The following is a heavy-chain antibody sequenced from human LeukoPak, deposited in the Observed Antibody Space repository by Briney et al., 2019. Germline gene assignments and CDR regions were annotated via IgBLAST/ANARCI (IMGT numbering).Heavy chain of an antibody. CDR2: ISGSGDTT. J-gene: IGHJ4*02. V-gene: IGHV3-23*01. CDR1: GFTFSSYA. D-gene: IGHD5-24*01. Sequence: GGSLRLSCAASGFTFSSYAMTWVRQAPGKGLEWVSVISGSGDTTYYADSVKGRFTISRDNSKDTLYLQMNSLRAEDTAVYFCARSRDGYKRFDSWGREPWSPSPQ. CDR3: ARSRDGYKRFDS.